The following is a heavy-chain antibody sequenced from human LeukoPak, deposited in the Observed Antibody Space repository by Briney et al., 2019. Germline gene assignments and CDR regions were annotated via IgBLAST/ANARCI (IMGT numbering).Heavy chain of an antibody. D-gene: IGHD3-16*01. CDR2: ISYGVSHA. CDR1: GFTFDEYG. Sequence: PGGSLRLSCAASGFTFDEYGMSWVRQAPGKGLEWVATISYGVSHAYYADSVKGRFTISRDGSKNTLYLQMNNLRAEDTAVYYCARDALWLIYYMDVWGKGTTVTVSS. V-gene: IGHV3-30*03. CDR3: ARDALWLIYYMDV. J-gene: IGHJ6*03.